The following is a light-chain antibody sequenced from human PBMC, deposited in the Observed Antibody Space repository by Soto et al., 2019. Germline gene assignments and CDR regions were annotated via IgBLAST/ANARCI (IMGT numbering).Light chain of an antibody. CDR1: QSVSSNY. CDR3: QQYGSSRWT. V-gene: IGKV3-20*01. J-gene: IGKJ1*01. Sequence: ENVLTHSPGTLSLSPGEIATLSCRASQSVSSNYVAWYQQKPGQAPRLLVYGASGRATGIPDRFSGSGSGTDFTLTISRLEPEDFAVYYCQQYGSSRWTFGQGTKVDIK. CDR2: GAS.